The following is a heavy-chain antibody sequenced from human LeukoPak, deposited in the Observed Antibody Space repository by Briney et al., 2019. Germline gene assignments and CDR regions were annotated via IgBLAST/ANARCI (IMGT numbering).Heavy chain of an antibody. J-gene: IGHJ3*02. Sequence: SVKVSCKASGGTFSSYAISWVRQAPGQGLEWMGRIIPIFGTANYAQKFQGRVTITTDESTSTAYMELSSLRSEDTAVYYCASFYCSGGSCYQLDAFDIWGQGTMATVSS. CDR2: IIPIFGTA. CDR3: ASFYCSGGSCYQLDAFDI. CDR1: GGTFSSYA. V-gene: IGHV1-69*05. D-gene: IGHD2-15*01.